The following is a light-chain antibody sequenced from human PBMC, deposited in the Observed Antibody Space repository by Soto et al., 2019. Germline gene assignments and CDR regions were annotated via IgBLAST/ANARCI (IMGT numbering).Light chain of an antibody. CDR2: RAS. V-gene: IGKV3-15*01. J-gene: IGKJ1*01. Sequence: EMVMTQSPATLSVSPGERATLSFRASQSVRSSLAWYQQKPGQPPRLLIYRASTRATGVPARFSGSGSGTEFTLTISSLQPDDFATYYCQQYNSYLWTFGQGTKVDIK. CDR3: QQYNSYLWT. CDR1: QSVRSS.